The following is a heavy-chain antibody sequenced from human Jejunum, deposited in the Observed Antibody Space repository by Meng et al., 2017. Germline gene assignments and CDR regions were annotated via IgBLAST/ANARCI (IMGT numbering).Heavy chain of an antibody. CDR3: ARSPYSGSALPFFDY. V-gene: IGHV4-30-4*01. J-gene: IGHJ4*02. Sequence: QGQLQESGPGPVKPSQTLSLTCTVSCDSFNSPDYYWSWIRQPPEKGLEWIGYIYYSGSTYYNPSLKSRVSISGDTSNKQFSLKLTSVTAADTAVYYCARSPYSGSALPFFDYWGQGSLVTVSS. CDR2: IYYSGST. CDR1: CDSFNSPDYY. D-gene: IGHD1-26*01.